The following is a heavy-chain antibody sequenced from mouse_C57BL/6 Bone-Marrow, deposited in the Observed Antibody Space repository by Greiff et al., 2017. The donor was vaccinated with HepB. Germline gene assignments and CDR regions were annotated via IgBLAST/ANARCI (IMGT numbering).Heavy chain of an antibody. Sequence: EVKLQESGAELVKPGASVKLSCTASGFNIKDYYMHWVKQRTEQGLEWIGRIDPEDGETKYAPKFQGKATITADTSPNTAYLQLSSLTSEDTAVYYCARDSSGYDYAMDYWGQGTSVTVSS. J-gene: IGHJ4*01. V-gene: IGHV14-2*01. CDR1: GFNIKDYY. CDR3: ARDSSGYDYAMDY. D-gene: IGHD3-2*02. CDR2: IDPEDGET.